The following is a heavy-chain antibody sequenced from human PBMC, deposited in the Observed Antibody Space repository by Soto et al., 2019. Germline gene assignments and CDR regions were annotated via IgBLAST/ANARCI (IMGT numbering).Heavy chain of an antibody. Sequence: GGSLRLSCAASGFTFSSYAMSWVRQAPGKGLEWVSAISSSSSSIYYADSVKGRFTISRDNAKNSLYLQMNSLRAEDTAVYYCARPPEIGYCSGGSCYDYYYYMDVWGKGTTVTVSS. D-gene: IGHD2-15*01. CDR1: GFTFSSYA. CDR3: ARPPEIGYCSGGSCYDYYYYMDV. V-gene: IGHV3-48*01. CDR2: ISSSSSSI. J-gene: IGHJ6*03.